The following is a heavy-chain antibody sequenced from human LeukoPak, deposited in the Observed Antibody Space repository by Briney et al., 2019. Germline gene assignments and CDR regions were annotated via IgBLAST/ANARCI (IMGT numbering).Heavy chain of an antibody. J-gene: IGHJ4*02. V-gene: IGHV1-2*02. CDR3: ARGIDYYDSSGYFDY. CDR2: INPNSGGT. Sequence: ASAKVSCRASGYTFTGNYMHWVRQAPGQGLEWMGWINPNSGGTNYAQKFQGRVTMTRDTSISTAYMELSRLRSDDTAVYYCARGIDYYDSSGYFDYWGQGTLVTVSS. CDR1: GYTFTGNY. D-gene: IGHD3-22*01.